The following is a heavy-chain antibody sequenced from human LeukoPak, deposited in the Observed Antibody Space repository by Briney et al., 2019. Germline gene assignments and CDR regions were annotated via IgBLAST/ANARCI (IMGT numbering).Heavy chain of an antibody. CDR3: ARGTKTVVAATFTALFY. D-gene: IGHD2-15*01. CDR1: GGSFSGYY. V-gene: IGHV4-34*01. CDR2: INHSGST. Sequence: SETLSLTCAVYGGSFSGYYWSWIRQPPGKGLEWIGEINHSGSTNYNPSLKSRVTISVDTSKNQFSLKLSSVTAADTAVYYCARGTKTVVAATFTALFYWGQGTLVTGSS. J-gene: IGHJ4*02.